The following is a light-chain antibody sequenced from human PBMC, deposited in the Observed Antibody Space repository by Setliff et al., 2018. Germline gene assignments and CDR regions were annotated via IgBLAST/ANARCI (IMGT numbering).Light chain of an antibody. J-gene: IGLJ3*02. CDR1: SSNIGAGYD. Sequence: VLTQPPSVSGAPGQRVTISCTGSSSNIGAGYDVHWYQQLPGTAPKLLIYGSTNRPSGVPDRFSGSKSGTSASLAITGLQAEDEADYYCQSYDSSLSGSVFGGGTKVTVL. V-gene: IGLV1-40*01. CDR2: GST. CDR3: QSYDSSLSGSV.